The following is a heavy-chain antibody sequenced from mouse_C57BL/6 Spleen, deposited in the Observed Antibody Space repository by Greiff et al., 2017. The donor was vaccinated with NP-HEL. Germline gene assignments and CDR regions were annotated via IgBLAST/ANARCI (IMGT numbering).Heavy chain of an antibody. CDR1: RFTISSDG. D-gene: IGHD2-12*01. J-gene: IGHJ2*01. CDR3: ARSAI. Sequence: EVKLMESGGGIVQPGGSLKRPCAASRFTISSDGMSSVGETPDKRLELVATIDSNGGSTDYQDSVKRRFTISGDNAKNALYLHMRSLKYDDTAMYNCARSAIWGQGTNLTGSS. V-gene: IGHV5-6-3*01. CDR2: IDSNGGST.